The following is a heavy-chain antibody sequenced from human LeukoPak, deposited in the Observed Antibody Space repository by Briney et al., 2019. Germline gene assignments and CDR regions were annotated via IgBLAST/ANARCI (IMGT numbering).Heavy chain of an antibody. CDR3: ARERYYDSSGRPYGMDV. V-gene: IGHV4-59*01. J-gene: IGHJ6*02. CDR1: GGSISSYY. D-gene: IGHD3-22*01. Sequence: SETLSLTCTASGGSISSYYWSWIRQPPGKGLEWIGYIYYSGSTNYNPSLKSRVTISVDTSKNQFSLKLSSVTAADTAVYYCARERYYDSSGRPYGMDVWGQGTTVTVSS. CDR2: IYYSGST.